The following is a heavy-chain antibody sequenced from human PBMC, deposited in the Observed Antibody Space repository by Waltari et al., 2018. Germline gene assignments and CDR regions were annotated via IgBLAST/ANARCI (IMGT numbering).Heavy chain of an antibody. V-gene: IGHV4-31*03. CDR3: ARKGYYDSSDVDAFDI. CDR1: VGSISSGGYS. J-gene: IGHJ3*02. D-gene: IGHD3-22*01. Sequence: QVQLQESGPGLVKPSQNLSLTCTVSVGSISSGGYSWSWIRQHPGKGLAWIGYIYYSGSTYYNPSLKSRVTISVDTSKNQFSLKLSSVTAADTAVYYCARKGYYDSSDVDAFDIWGQGTMVTVSS. CDR2: IYYSGST.